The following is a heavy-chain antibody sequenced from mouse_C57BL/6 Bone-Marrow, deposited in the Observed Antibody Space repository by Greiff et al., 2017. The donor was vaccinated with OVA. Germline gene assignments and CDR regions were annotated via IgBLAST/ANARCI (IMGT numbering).Heavy chain of an antibody. Sequence: EVQLVESEGGLVQPGSSMKLSCTASGFTFSDYYMAWVRQVPEKGLEWVANINYDGSSTYYLDSLKSRFIISRDNAKNILYLQMSSLKSEDTATYYCARDRVVAKGYFDVWGTGTTVTVSS. V-gene: IGHV5-16*01. J-gene: IGHJ1*03. CDR1: GFTFSDYY. CDR3: ARDRVVAKGYFDV. CDR2: INYDGSST. D-gene: IGHD1-1*01.